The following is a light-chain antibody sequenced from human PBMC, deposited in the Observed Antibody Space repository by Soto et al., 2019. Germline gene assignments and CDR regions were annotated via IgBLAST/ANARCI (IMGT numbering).Light chain of an antibody. CDR3: QQYQT. J-gene: IGKJ1*01. CDR1: QSVRRNC. V-gene: IGKV3-20*01. Sequence: EIVLTQSPGTLSLSPMERATLSCRASQSVRRNCLAWYQQKPGQAPRLLIYDVSSRATGIPDRFSGSGSGTDFTLTISRLEPEDFAVYYCQQYQTFGQGTKVDIK. CDR2: DVS.